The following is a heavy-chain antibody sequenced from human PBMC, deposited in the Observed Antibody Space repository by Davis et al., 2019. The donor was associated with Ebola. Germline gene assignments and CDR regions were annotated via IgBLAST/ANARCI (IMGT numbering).Heavy chain of an antibody. J-gene: IGHJ4*02. V-gene: IGHV4-59*12. Sequence: SETLSLTFTVSGGSISSYYWSWIRQPPGKGLEWFGYIYYSGSTNYTPSLKSRVTISVDTSKNQFSLKLSSVTAADTAVYYCARGRRYSYGPPRYWGQGTLVTVSS. CDR3: ARGRRYSYGPPRY. D-gene: IGHD5-18*01. CDR2: IYYSGST. CDR1: GGSISSYY.